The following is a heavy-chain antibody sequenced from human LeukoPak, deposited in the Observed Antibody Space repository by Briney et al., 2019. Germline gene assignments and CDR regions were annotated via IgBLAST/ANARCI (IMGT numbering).Heavy chain of an antibody. J-gene: IGHJ3*02. D-gene: IGHD3-22*01. CDR3: AREPLVPYDPQAFDI. Sequence: GGSLRLSCAASGFTFSSHNMNWVRQAPGKGLESVSYISNGGSTIYYADSVKGRFTISRDNAKNSLYLQMNSLRAEDTAVYYCAREPLVPYDPQAFDIWGQGTMVTVSS. CDR2: ISNGGSTI. CDR1: GFTFSSHN. V-gene: IGHV3-48*01.